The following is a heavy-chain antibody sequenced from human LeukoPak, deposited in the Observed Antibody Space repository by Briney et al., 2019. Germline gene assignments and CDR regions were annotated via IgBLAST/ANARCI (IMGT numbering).Heavy chain of an antibody. V-gene: IGHV3-30-3*01. CDR2: ISYDGSNK. Sequence: QPGRSLRLSCAASGFTFSSYAMHWVRQAPGKGLEWVAVISYDGSNKYYADSVKGRFTISRDNSKNTLYLQMNSLRAEDTAVYYCARPKAVYYYDSSGYLYWGQGTLVTVSS. CDR3: ARPKAVYYYDSSGYLY. J-gene: IGHJ4*02. CDR1: GFTFSSYA. D-gene: IGHD3-22*01.